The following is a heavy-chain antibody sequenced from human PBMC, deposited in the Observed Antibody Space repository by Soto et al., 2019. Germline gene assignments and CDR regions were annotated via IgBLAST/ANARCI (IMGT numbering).Heavy chain of an antibody. D-gene: IGHD2-15*01. Sequence: QVQLVQSGAEVKKPGASVRVSCQTSAYTFTNYAVSWVRQAPGQGLEWMGWISGDNGNTIYAQKFQGRVTMTTETSTRKAYMELRSLRSDDTAVYYCATGLLGYCSGGSCYSDSWGQGTLVTVSS. CDR1: AYTFTNYA. CDR2: ISGDNGNT. V-gene: IGHV1-18*01. CDR3: ATGLLGYCSGGSCYSDS. J-gene: IGHJ4*02.